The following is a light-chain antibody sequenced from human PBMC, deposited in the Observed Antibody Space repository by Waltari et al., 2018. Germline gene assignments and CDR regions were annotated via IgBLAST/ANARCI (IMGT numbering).Light chain of an antibody. V-gene: IGKV1-5*03. Sequence: DIQMTQSPSTLSASVGPRVTITCRASQRISSWLAWYQQKPGKAPKLLIYKASSLESGVPSRFSGSGSGTEFTLTISSLQPDDFATYYCQQYNSYPITFGQGTRLEIK. CDR1: QRISSW. CDR2: KAS. J-gene: IGKJ5*01. CDR3: QQYNSYPIT.